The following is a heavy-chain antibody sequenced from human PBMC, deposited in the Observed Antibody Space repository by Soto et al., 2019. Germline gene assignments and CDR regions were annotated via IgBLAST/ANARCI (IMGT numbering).Heavy chain of an antibody. V-gene: IGHV3-7*04. D-gene: IGHD4-4*01. Sequence: EVQLVESGGGLVQPGGSLRLYCAASGFTFNRYWMKWVRQAPGRGLEWMGNINPDGSEKHYVDSVKGGFTISRDNAKDLVYLQLNSLKAEDTAMYFCARGGYDYSNPFDYWGQGTLVTVSS. J-gene: IGHJ4*02. CDR3: ARGGYDYSNPFDY. CDR1: GFTFNRYW. CDR2: INPDGSEK.